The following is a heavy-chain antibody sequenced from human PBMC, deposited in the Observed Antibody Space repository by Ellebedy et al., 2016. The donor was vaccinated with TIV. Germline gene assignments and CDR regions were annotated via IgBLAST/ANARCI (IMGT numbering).Heavy chain of an antibody. CDR3: ASGSSRLDY. V-gene: IGHV6-1*01. Sequence: SQTLSLTCAISGDSVSSNSAAWNWIRQSPSRGLEWLGRTYYRTKWFHDYPLSVKSRININPDTSKNQFSVQLNSVTPEDTAVYYCASGSSRLDYWGQGILVTVSS. D-gene: IGHD1-26*01. CDR1: GDSVSSNSAA. J-gene: IGHJ4*02. CDR2: TYYRTKWFH.